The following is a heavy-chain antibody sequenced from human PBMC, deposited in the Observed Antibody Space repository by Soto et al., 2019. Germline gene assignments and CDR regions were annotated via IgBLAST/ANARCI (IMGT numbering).Heavy chain of an antibody. CDR3: ASPFDR. V-gene: IGHV4-4*07. CDR1: GGSISSYY. J-gene: IGHJ5*02. Sequence: GPGPDAASETLSLTCTVSGGSISSYYWSWIRQPAGKGLEWIGRIYTSGSTNYNPSLKSRVTMSVDTSKNQFSLKLSSVTAVYTAVYYCASPFDRRGKGTLFTFSS. CDR2: IYTSGST.